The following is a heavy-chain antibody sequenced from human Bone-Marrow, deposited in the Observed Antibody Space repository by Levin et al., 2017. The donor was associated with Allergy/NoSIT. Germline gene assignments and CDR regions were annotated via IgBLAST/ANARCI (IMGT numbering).Heavy chain of an antibody. CDR1: GGAFSGYY. D-gene: IGHD2-2*01. CDR3: ARGPYHGPWYFDF. CDR2: INHSGSA. Sequence: SETLSLTCAMSGGAFSGYYWNWIRQSPGKGLEWIGEINHSGSADYNPSLETRVSMSVDIIKKQFSLKLTSVTAADTGIYYCARGPYHGPWYFDFWGRGTLVDVSS. J-gene: IGHJ2*01. V-gene: IGHV4-34*01.